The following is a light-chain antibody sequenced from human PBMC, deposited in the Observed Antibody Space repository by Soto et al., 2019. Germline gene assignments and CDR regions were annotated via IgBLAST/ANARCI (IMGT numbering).Light chain of an antibody. J-gene: IGKJ5*01. CDR1: QSVTTR. CDR2: GAS. V-gene: IGKV3-20*01. Sequence: EIVLTQSPDTLSLSPGGRATLSCRASQSVTTRLAWYHQKPGQPPRLLISGASVRAPGVPVRISGSGSGTDFTLTISRLEPEDFALYYCQQYGGSPITFGLGTRLEVK. CDR3: QQYGGSPIT.